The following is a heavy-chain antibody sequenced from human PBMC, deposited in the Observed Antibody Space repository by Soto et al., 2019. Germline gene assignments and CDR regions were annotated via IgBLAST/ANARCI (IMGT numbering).Heavy chain of an antibody. J-gene: IGHJ3*01. CDR1: GFTFTDHS. Sequence: EVQLVESGGGLVQPGGSLRLSCTASGFTFTDHSMNWVRHAPGKGLEWLSYINDISNAIHYADSVKGRFAMSRDNAKKSVFLQMNSLRVEDTGVYYCARDRPTTFSADLRGQGTVVTVSS. V-gene: IGHV3-48*04. CDR3: ARDRPTTFSADL. D-gene: IGHD5-12*01. CDR2: INDISNAI.